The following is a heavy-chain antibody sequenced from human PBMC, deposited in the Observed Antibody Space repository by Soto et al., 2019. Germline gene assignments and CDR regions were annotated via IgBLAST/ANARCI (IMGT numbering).Heavy chain of an antibody. CDR1: GGSISSGGYY. J-gene: IGHJ6*02. CDR3: AGGGDILTGPYYYYGMDV. Sequence: PSETLSLTCTVSGGSISSGGYYWSWIRQHPGKGLEWIGYIYYSGSTHYNPSLKSRVTISVDTSKNQFSLKLSSVTAADTAVYYCAGGGDILTGPYYYYGMDVWGQGTTVTVSS. CDR2: IYYSGST. V-gene: IGHV4-31*03. D-gene: IGHD3-9*01.